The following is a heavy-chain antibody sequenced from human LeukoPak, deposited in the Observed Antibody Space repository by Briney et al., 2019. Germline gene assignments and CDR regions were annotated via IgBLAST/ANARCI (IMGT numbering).Heavy chain of an antibody. D-gene: IGHD4-17*01. J-gene: IGHJ4*02. CDR3: ARATATVTPYFDY. CDR1: GGSISSGGYY. Sequence: SETLSLTCTVSGGSISSGGYYWSWIRQHPGKGLEWIGYIYYSGSTYYNPSLKSRVTISVDTSKNQFSLKLSSVTAADTAVYYCARATATVTPYFDYWGRGTLVTVSS. CDR2: IYYSGST. V-gene: IGHV4-31*03.